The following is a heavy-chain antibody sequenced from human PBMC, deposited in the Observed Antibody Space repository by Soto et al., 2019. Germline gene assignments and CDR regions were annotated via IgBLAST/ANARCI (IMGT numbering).Heavy chain of an antibody. CDR1: GLTFSSYW. CDR3: ATPERYTTSPDY. J-gene: IGHJ4*02. D-gene: IGHD1-20*01. Sequence: EVQLVESGGGLVQPGESLRLSCVVSGLTFSSYWMHWVRQAPGRGLEWVSRIRSDGSSMTYADSVKGRFTISIDRAKNTVHLQMSSLRGEDTAVYYCATPERYTTSPDYWGQGTLVTVSS. CDR2: IRSDGSSM. V-gene: IGHV3-74*03.